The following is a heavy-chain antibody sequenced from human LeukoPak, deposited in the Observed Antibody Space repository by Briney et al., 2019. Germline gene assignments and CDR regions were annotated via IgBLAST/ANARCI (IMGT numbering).Heavy chain of an antibody. D-gene: IGHD3-22*01. CDR1: GGSISSGGYY. Sequence: SETLSLTCTDSGGSISSGGYYWSWIRQHPGKGLEWIGYIYYSGSTYYNPSLKSRVTISVDTSKNQFSLKLSSVTAADTAVYYCAGGEGYYDSSGYYYQVPFFDYWGQGTLVTVSS. CDR2: IYYSGST. J-gene: IGHJ4*02. V-gene: IGHV4-31*03. CDR3: AGGEGYYDSSGYYYQVPFFDY.